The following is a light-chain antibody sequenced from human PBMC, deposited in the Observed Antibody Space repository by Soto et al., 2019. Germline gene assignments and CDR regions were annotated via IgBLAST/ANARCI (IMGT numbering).Light chain of an antibody. J-gene: IGLJ2*01. CDR1: RTDIGDSNY. V-gene: IGLV2-8*01. Sequence: QSVLTQPPSASGSPGHSVTISCTGSRTDIGDSNYVSWYQQHPRKAPKLIISEVINRPSGVPDRFSASKSGNTASLTISGLQAEDEADYYCASKAGSSRHVVFGGGTKLTVL. CDR2: EVI. CDR3: ASKAGSSRHVV.